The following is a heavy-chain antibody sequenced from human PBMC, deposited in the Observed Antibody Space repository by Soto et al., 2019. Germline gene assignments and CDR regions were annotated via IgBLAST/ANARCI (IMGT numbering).Heavy chain of an antibody. Sequence: ASETLSLTCTVSGGSVSSSSYYWGWVRQPPGKGLEWIGYIYYSGSTNYNPSLKSRVTISVDTSKNQFSLKLSSVTAADTAVYYCARGGDEIDYWGQGTLVTVSS. V-gene: IGHV4-61*01. J-gene: IGHJ4*02. CDR1: GGSVSSSSYY. CDR3: ARGGDEIDY. CDR2: IYYSGST. D-gene: IGHD3-10*01.